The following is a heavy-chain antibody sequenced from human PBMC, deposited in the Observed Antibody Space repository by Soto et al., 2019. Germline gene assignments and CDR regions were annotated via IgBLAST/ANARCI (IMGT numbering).Heavy chain of an antibody. CDR1: GFTFSSYS. D-gene: IGHD4-17*01. V-gene: IGHV3-23*01. CDR2: MSGSGGSS. Sequence: EVQLLESGGGLVQPGGSLRLPCAASGFTFSSYSMSWVRQAPGMGLEWVSAMSGSGGSSYYADSVKGRFIISRDNSKNMLYLQMDSVRAEDTAVYYCAKNTVCNTATCYFDYWGQGTLVTVSS. J-gene: IGHJ4*02. CDR3: AKNTVCNTATCYFDY.